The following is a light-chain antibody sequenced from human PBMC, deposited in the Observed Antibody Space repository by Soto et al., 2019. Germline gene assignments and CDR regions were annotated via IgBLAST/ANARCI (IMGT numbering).Light chain of an antibody. CDR1: QSVSSS. V-gene: IGKV3-15*01. Sequence: EIVMTQSPATLSVSPGDRATLSCRASQSVSSSLAWYQQIPDQAPRLLIYDASTRATGIPATFGGSGSGTEFTLTISSLQSEDFAVYYCQQYNNSPPLTFGGGTKVELK. J-gene: IGKJ4*01. CDR2: DAS. CDR3: QQYNNSPPLT.